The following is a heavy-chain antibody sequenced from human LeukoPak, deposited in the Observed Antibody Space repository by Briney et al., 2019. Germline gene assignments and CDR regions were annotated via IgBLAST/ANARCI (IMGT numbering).Heavy chain of an antibody. J-gene: IGHJ6*03. Sequence: RGSLRLSCTASGFTFSTYGMHWVRQAPGKGLEWVTLISYDGSTKYYSDSVKGRFTISRDNAKNSLYLQMNSLRAEDTAVYYCASEGSFYYMDVWGKGTTVTVSS. CDR3: ASEGSFYYMDV. D-gene: IGHD3-10*01. CDR1: GFTFSTYG. V-gene: IGHV3-30*03. CDR2: ISYDGSTK.